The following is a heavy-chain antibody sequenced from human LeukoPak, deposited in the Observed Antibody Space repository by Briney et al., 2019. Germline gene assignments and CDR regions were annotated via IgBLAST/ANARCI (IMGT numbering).Heavy chain of an antibody. CDR1: GGSFSGYY. D-gene: IGHD6-25*01. CDR2: INHSGST. J-gene: IGHJ4*02. CDR3: ARGAATGYYFDY. Sequence: SETLSLTCAVYGGSFSGYYWSWIRQPPGKGLEWIGEINHSGSTNYNPSLKSRVTISVDTSKNQFSLKLSSVTAADTAVYYCARGAATGYYFDYWGQGTLVTVFS. V-gene: IGHV4-34*01.